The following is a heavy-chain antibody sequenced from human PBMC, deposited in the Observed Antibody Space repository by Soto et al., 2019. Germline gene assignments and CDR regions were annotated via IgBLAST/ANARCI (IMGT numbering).Heavy chain of an antibody. D-gene: IGHD3-22*01. CDR3: ARDYFDRSGLYGMDL. Sequence: QLLQSGAEVRKPGASVKVPCKASGYTFIDYYMHWVRQAPGQGLEWMGWINPDTDDTHYAQKFQGRLIMTRDTSINTVYMELSRLTSDDTAVYYCARDYFDRSGLYGMDLWGQGTTVTVSS. V-gene: IGHV1-2*02. CDR2: INPDTDDT. J-gene: IGHJ6*02. CDR1: GYTFIDYY.